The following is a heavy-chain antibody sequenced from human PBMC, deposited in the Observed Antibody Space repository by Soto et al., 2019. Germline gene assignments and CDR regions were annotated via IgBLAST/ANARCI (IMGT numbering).Heavy chain of an antibody. J-gene: IGHJ4*02. V-gene: IGHV3-33*01. Sequence: GGSLRLSCAASGFTFSSYGMHWVRQAPGKGLEWVAVIWYDGSNKYYADSVKGRFTISRDNSKNTLYLQMNSLRAEDTAVYYCARVLADRRGVTTLYYWGQGTLVTVSS. CDR2: IWYDGSNK. D-gene: IGHD4-17*01. CDR3: ARVLADRRGVTTLYY. CDR1: GFTFSSYG.